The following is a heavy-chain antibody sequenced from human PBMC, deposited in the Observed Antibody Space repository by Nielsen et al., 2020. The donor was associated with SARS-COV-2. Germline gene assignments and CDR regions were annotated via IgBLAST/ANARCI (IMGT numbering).Heavy chain of an antibody. Sequence: SLKISCAASGFTFDDYAMHWVRQAPGKGLEWVSGISWNSGSIGYADSVKGRFTISRDNAKNSLYLQMNSLRAEDTALYYCARGGGNHYYYMDVWGKGTTVTVSS. D-gene: IGHD2-15*01. J-gene: IGHJ6*03. CDR3: ARGGGNHYYYMDV. CDR2: ISWNSGSI. CDR1: GFTFDDYA. V-gene: IGHV3-9*01.